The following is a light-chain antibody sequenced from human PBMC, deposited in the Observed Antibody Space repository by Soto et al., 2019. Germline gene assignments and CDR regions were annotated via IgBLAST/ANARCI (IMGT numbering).Light chain of an antibody. J-gene: IGKJ4*01. CDR1: QSVSSN. V-gene: IGKV3-15*01. CDR3: QPCKSWLST. Sequence: EIVMTQSPATLSVSPGERATLSCRASQSVSSNLAWYQQKPGQAPRLLIYAASTRATAIPARFSGSGSGTEFTLTFSSLRSKDFALFYCQPCKSWLSTFGGRTKVDIK. CDR2: AAS.